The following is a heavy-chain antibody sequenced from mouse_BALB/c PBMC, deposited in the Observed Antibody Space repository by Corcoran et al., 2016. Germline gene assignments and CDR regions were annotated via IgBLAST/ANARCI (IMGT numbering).Heavy chain of an antibody. CDR1: GYTLPEYT. CDR3: ARTYYRYDERNSMDY. V-gene: IGHV1-18*01. J-gene: IGHJ4*01. CDR2: INPNNGGT. D-gene: IGHD2-14*01. Sequence: EVQLQQSGPELVKHGASVNKTCKTSGYTLPEYTMHWVKQSHGKSLEWIGGINPNNGGTSYNQKFKGKATLTVDKSSSTAYMELRSLTSEDSAVYYCARTYYRYDERNSMDYWGQGTSVTVSS.